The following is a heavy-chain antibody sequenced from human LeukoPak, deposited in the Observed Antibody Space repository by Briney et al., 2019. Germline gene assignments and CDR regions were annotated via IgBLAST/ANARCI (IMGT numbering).Heavy chain of an antibody. D-gene: IGHD3-16*01. Sequence: GGSLRLSCAASGFTFSSYSMNWVRQAPGKGLEWVSSISSSSSYIYYADSVKGRFTTSRDNAKNSLYLQMNSLRAEDTAVYYCARGLYDYVWGSYYWGQGTLVTVSS. J-gene: IGHJ4*02. CDR1: GFTFSSYS. V-gene: IGHV3-21*01. CDR2: ISSSSSYI. CDR3: ARGLYDYVWGSYY.